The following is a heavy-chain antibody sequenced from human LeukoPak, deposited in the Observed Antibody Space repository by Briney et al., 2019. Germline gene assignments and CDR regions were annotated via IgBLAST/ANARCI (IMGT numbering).Heavy chain of an antibody. CDR2: IYYSGST. CDR3: ARGQRRAYYYDSSGYRKGSRFDP. Sequence: SETLSLTCTVSGGSISSSSYYWGWIRQPPGKGLEWIGSIYYSGSTYYNPSLKSRVTISVDTSKNQFSLKLSSVTAADTAVYYCARGQRRAYYYDSSGYRKGSRFDPWGQGTLVTVSS. J-gene: IGHJ5*02. V-gene: IGHV4-39*07. CDR1: GGSISSSSYY. D-gene: IGHD3-22*01.